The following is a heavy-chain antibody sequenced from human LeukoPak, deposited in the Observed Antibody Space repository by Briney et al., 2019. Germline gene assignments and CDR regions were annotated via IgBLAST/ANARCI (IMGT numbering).Heavy chain of an antibody. V-gene: IGHV3-48*03. CDR1: GFTFSSYE. CDR2: ISSSGTTI. D-gene: IGHD1-26*01. Sequence: PGGSRKLSCAASGFTFSSYEMNWVRKAPGKGREWVSDISSSGTTIYYADSVKGRFTISRDNAKNSLYLQMNSLRAEDTAVYYCASGWDRSAPTTPFDYWGQGTLVTVSS. CDR3: ASGWDRSAPTTPFDY. J-gene: IGHJ4*02.